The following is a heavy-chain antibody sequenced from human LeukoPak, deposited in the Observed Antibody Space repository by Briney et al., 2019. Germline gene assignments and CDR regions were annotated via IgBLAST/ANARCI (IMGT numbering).Heavy chain of an antibody. CDR1: GGSISSYY. J-gene: IGHJ4*02. D-gene: IGHD3-3*01. V-gene: IGHV4-30-4*08. Sequence: PSETLSLTCTVSGGSISSYYWSWIRQPPGKGPEWIGYIHYSGSTYYNLSLKSRVSMSVDTSKNQFSLRLSSVTAADTAVYYCARDLRSVGFFSDSWGQGTLVTVSS. CDR2: IHYSGST. CDR3: ARDLRSVGFFSDS.